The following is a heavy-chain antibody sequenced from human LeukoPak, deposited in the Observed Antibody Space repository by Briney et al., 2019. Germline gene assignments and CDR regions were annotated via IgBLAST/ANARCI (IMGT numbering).Heavy chain of an antibody. Sequence: PGGSLRLSCAASGFTFDDYAMHWVRQAPGKGLEWVSLISGDGGSTYYADSVKGRFTISRDNSKNSLYLQMNSLRTEDTALYYCPKTRPYSGSWYAFDYWGQGTLVTVSS. V-gene: IGHV3-43*02. CDR1: GFTFDDYA. J-gene: IGHJ4*02. CDR3: PKTRPYSGSWYAFDY. CDR2: ISGDGGST. D-gene: IGHD6-13*01.